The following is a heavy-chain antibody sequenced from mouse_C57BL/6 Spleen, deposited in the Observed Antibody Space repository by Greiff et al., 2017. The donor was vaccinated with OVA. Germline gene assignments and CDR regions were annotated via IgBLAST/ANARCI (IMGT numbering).Heavy chain of an antibody. D-gene: IGHD1-1*01. J-gene: IGHJ2*01. CDR1: GFTFSDYG. CDR3: ARPIYYGSSLDY. CDR2: ISSGSSTI. Sequence: EVHLVESGGGLVKPGGSLKLSCAASGFTFSDYGMHWVRQAPEKGLEWVAYISSGSSTIYYADTVKGRFTISRDNAKNTLFLQMTSLRSEDTAMYYCARPIYYGSSLDYWGQGTTLTVSS. V-gene: IGHV5-17*01.